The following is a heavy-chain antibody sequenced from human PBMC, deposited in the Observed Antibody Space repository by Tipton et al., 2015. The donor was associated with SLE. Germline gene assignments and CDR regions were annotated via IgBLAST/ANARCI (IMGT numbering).Heavy chain of an antibody. Sequence: QVQLVQSGAEVKKPGSSVKVSCKASGDTFSTYAITWVRQAPGQGLEWMGRIIPIFGIANYAQKFQGRVTITADESTSTAYMELSSLRSEDTAVYYCAGDYSGNSRPDAFDIWGQGTMVTVSS. CDR1: GDTFSTYA. V-gene: IGHV1-69*18. CDR2: IIPIFGIA. D-gene: IGHD4-23*01. J-gene: IGHJ3*02. CDR3: AGDYSGNSRPDAFDI.